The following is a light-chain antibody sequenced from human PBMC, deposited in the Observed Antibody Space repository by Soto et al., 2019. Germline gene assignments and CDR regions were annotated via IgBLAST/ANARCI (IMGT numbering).Light chain of an antibody. V-gene: IGKV3-11*02. J-gene: IGKJ1*01. CDR1: QSVSNNY. CDR3: QQRSHWPPWT. Sequence: EKVLTQSPGTLTLSPGERATLSCTASQSVSNNYLAWYHQTPGQAPRLLIYDASNRATGIPARFSRSGSWRDFTLTISSLETEYFAVYYCQQRSHWPPWTFGQGTKVDI. CDR2: DAS.